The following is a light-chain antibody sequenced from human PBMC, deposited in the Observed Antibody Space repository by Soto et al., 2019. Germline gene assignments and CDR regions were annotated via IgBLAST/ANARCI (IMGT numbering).Light chain of an antibody. Sequence: QSALTQPPSVSAAPGQKVTISCSGSSSNIGNNYVSWSQQLPGTAPKLLIYDNNKRPSGIPDRFSGSKSGTSATLDITGLQTEDEADYYCGTWDSSLSSVVFGGGTKLTVL. CDR1: SSNIGNNY. V-gene: IGLV1-51*01. CDR2: DNN. J-gene: IGLJ2*01. CDR3: GTWDSSLSSVV.